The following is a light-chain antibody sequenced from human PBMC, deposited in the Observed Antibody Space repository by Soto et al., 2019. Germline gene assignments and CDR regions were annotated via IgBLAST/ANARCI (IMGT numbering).Light chain of an antibody. CDR2: AAS. V-gene: IGKV1-27*01. CDR3: XXXXXVPRT. J-gene: IGKJ1*01. CDR1: QGINNY. Sequence: DIQMTQSPSSLSASVGDTVTITCRASQGINNYLAWFQQRPGKVPKLLIYAASTLQSGVPSRFRGSRSGTXFTLTXSXLXPXXXXXXXXXXXXXVPRTFGQGTKVEIK.